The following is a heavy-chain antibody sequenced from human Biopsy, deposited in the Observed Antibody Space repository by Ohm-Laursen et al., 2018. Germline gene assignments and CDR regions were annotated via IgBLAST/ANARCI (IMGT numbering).Heavy chain of an antibody. J-gene: IGHJ3*01. CDR3: ARGYAGLYEAFDF. V-gene: IGHV4-61*01. Sequence: SDTLSLTCTVSGASVSSGSYDWSWIRQPPGKGLEWIGNIYNDVSTKYNPSLRSRVTISADKSANQFSLKLRSVTAADTAVYYYARGYAGLYEAFDFWGQGTVVTVAS. D-gene: IGHD5-18*01. CDR1: GASVSSGSYD. CDR2: IYNDVST.